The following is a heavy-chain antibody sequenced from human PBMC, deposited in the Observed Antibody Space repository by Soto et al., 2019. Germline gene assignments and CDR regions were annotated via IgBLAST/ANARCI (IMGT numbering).Heavy chain of an antibody. CDR2: IFHSGST. Sequence: NPSETLSLTCAVSGYSISSDYSWGWIRQPPGKGLEWLGSIFHSGSTYYNPSLKSRVTISLDTSQNHFSLKLSSVTAADTAVYYCARENYYDGSGYYYYFDYWGHGTLVTVSS. CDR3: ARENYYDGSGYYYYFDY. J-gene: IGHJ4*01. D-gene: IGHD3-22*01. CDR1: GYSISSDYS. V-gene: IGHV4-38-2*02.